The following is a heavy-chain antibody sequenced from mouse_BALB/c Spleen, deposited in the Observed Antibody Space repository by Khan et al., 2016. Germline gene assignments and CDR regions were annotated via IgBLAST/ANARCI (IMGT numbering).Heavy chain of an antibody. J-gene: IGHJ1*01. CDR1: GFAFSRYW. Sequence: EVQLQESGGGLVQPGGSLKLSCTASGFAFSRYWMGWVRQAPGQGLEWIGEINPDSGTINYTASLKDKFTISRDTAKNTLYMQMSKLTSEDTAVYCSASTYGYFDVWGEGTTLTVSS. CDR3: ASTYGYFDV. V-gene: IGHV4-1*02. CDR2: INPDSGTI.